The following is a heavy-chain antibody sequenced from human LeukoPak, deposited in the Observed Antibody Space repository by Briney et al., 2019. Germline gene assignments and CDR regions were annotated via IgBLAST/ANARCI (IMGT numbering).Heavy chain of an antibody. CDR3: AGGLCSSTSCYFVADFDY. V-gene: IGHV1-18*01. J-gene: IGHJ4*02. D-gene: IGHD2-2*01. CDR2: MNPNSGNT. Sequence: ASVKVSCKASGDTFTSYDINWVRQATGQGLEWMGWMNPNSGNTNYAQKLQGRVTMTTDTSTSTAYMELRSLRSDDTAVYYCAGGLCSSTSCYFVADFDYWGQGTLVTVSS. CDR1: GDTFTSYD.